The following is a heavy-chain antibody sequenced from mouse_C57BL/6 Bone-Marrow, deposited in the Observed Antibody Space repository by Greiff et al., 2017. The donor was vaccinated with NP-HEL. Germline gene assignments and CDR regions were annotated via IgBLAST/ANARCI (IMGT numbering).Heavy chain of an antibody. CDR3: ATVVAHWYFDV. J-gene: IGHJ1*03. CDR2: ITNDGSN. CDR1: GYSITSCYY. V-gene: IGHV3-6*01. Sequence: EVKLMESGPGLVKPSQSLSLTCSVTGYSITSCYYWNWIRQFPGNKQEWGGNITNDGSNTYNPSFKNRITITRDTSKNQFFLKLNAVTTEDSATYYCATVVAHWYFDVWGTGTTVTVSS. D-gene: IGHD1-1*01.